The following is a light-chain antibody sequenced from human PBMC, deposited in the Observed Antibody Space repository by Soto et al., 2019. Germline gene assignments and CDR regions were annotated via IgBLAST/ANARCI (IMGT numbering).Light chain of an antibody. J-gene: IGKJ1*01. CDR2: GAS. Sequence: EIVMTQSPATLSVSPGATATIACRASQSVSSNLAWYQQKPGQAPRFLIYGASTRATGIPARFSGSGSGTECTLTISSLQSEDVAVYYCQQYNNWPRTFGQGTKVDIK. CDR1: QSVSSN. CDR3: QQYNNWPRT. V-gene: IGKV3-15*01.